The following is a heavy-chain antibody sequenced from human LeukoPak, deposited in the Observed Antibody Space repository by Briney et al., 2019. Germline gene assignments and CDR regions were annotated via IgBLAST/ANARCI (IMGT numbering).Heavy chain of an antibody. Sequence: GGSLRLSCAASGFTFSSYEMNWVRQAPGKGLEGGSYISSSGSTIYYADSVKGRFTISRDNAENSLYLQMKSLRAEHTAVYYCARTRYYYNSRSYGAPYYVDYWGQGTLVTVSS. CDR3: ARTRYYYNSRSYGAPYYVDY. D-gene: IGHD3-10*01. CDR1: GFTFSSYE. J-gene: IGHJ4*02. V-gene: IGHV3-48*03. CDR2: ISSSGSTI.